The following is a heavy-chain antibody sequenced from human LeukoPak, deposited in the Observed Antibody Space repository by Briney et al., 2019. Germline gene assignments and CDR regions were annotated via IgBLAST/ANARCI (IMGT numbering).Heavy chain of an antibody. CDR1: GGTFSSYA. CDR2: IIPIFGTA. V-gene: IGHV1-69*06. D-gene: IGHD4-17*01. J-gene: IGHJ5*02. Sequence: SVKVSCKASGGTFSSYAISWVRQVPGQGLEWMGGIIPIFGTANYAQKFQGRVTITADKSTSTAYMELSSLRSEDTAVYYCARTPYGDYQYNWFDPWSQGTLVTVSS. CDR3: ARTPYGDYQYNWFDP.